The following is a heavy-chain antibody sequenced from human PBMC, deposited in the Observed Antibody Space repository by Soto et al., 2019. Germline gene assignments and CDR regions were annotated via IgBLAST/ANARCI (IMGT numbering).Heavy chain of an antibody. J-gene: IGHJ6*03. Sequence: SETLSLTCTVSGGSISSYYWSWIRQPPGKGLEWIGYIYYSGSTNYNPSLKSRVTISVDTSKNQFSLKLSSVTAADTAVYYCARQQYDFWSGFPTHYYYYYMDVWGKGTTVTVSS. CDR2: IYYSGST. V-gene: IGHV4-59*08. CDR1: GGSISSYY. D-gene: IGHD3-3*01. CDR3: ARQQYDFWSGFPTHYYYYYMDV.